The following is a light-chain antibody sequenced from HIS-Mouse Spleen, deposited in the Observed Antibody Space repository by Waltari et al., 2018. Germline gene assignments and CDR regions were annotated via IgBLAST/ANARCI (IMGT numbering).Light chain of an antibody. CDR2: EGS. V-gene: IGLV2-23*01. CDR1: SSDVGSYNL. J-gene: IGLJ2*01. Sequence: QSALTQPASVSGSPGQSITISCTGTSSDVGSYNLVSWYQQHPGKAPKLMIYEGSKRASGVSHRFSGSKSGKTASLTISGLQAEDEADYYCCSYAGSSTYVVFGGGTKLTVL. CDR3: CSYAGSSTYVV.